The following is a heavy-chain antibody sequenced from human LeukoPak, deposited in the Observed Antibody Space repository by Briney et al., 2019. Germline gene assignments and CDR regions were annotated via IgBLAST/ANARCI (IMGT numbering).Heavy chain of an antibody. D-gene: IGHD6-13*01. J-gene: IGHJ4*02. CDR3: ARGGQQEDY. CDR1: GGTLNTHI. CDR2: ITPIIDSS. V-gene: IGHV1-69*08. Sequence: ASVKVSCKASGGTLNTHIFTWVRQAPGQGLEWMGKITPIIDSSKYAQKFQGRLTITADKSTSTAYMELSSLRSEDTAVYYCARGGQQEDYWGQGTLVTVSS.